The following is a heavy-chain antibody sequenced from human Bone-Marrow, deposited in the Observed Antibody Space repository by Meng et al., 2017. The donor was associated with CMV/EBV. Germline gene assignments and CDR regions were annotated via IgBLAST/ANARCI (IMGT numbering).Heavy chain of an antibody. CDR1: GLSFISFW. Sequence: GGSLRLSCEMSGLSFISFWMVWVRQAPGKGLEGVATIDHDGSEKYYVDSVKGRFTISRDNAKNSLYLQMNSLRAEDTAVYYCAREGGYCSSTSCYGDWFDPWAQGTLVTVSS. CDR2: IDHDGSEK. CDR3: AREGGYCSSTSCYGDWFDP. J-gene: IGHJ5*02. D-gene: IGHD2-2*01. V-gene: IGHV3-7*01.